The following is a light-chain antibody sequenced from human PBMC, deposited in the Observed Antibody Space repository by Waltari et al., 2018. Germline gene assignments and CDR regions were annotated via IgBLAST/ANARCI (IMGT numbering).Light chain of an antibody. J-gene: IGLJ2*01. Sequence: QSALTQPRSVSGSPGQSVTISCTGTSSDVGGYNYVTWYQHHPGKAPKLILYDVYKRPSGVPDRFSGSKSGNTASLTISGLQVEDEADYYCCSYAGSYTLIFGGGTKLTVL. V-gene: IGLV2-11*01. CDR2: DVY. CDR1: SSDVGGYNY. CDR3: CSYAGSYTLI.